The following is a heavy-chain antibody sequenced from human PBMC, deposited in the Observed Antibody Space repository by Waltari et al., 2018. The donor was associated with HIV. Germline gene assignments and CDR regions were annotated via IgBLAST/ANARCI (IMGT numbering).Heavy chain of an antibody. V-gene: IGHV3-74*01. CDR3: ARGGHCSGISCYTGDYSYGLDV. J-gene: IGHJ6*02. CDR1: GFTSSSYG. D-gene: IGHD2-2*02. Sequence: EVQLVESGGGLVQPGGSLRLSCAASGFTSSSYGIHWVRHAPGKGLVWVSRINTDGSSTSYADSVKGRFTISRDNAKNTLYLQMNSLRAEDTAVYYCARGGHCSGISCYTGDYSYGLDVWGQGTTVTVSS. CDR2: INTDGSST.